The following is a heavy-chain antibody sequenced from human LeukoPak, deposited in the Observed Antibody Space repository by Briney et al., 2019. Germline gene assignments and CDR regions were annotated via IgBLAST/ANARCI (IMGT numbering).Heavy chain of an antibody. CDR1: GYTFTSYY. CDR2: INPSGGST. CDR3: ARTPPDSGWT. Sequence: ASVKVSCTASGYTFTSYYMHWVRQAPGQGLEWMGIINPSGGSTSYAQKFQGRVTMTRDMSTSTEYMELRSLRSDDTAVYYCARTPPDSGWTWGQGTLVTVSS. V-gene: IGHV1-46*01. D-gene: IGHD6-19*01. J-gene: IGHJ5*02.